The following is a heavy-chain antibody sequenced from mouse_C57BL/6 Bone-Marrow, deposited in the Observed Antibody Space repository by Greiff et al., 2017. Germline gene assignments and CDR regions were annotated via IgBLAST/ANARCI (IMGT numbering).Heavy chain of an antibody. J-gene: IGHJ4*01. CDR1: GYTFTSYW. V-gene: IGHV1-61*01. CDR2: IYPSDSET. D-gene: IGHD1-2*01. Sequence: QVQLQQPGAELVRPGSSVKLSCKASGYTFTSYWMDWVKQRPGQGLEWIGNIYPSDSETHYNQKFKDKATLTVDKSSSTAYMQLSSLTSEDSAVYYCARSALRRRDYARDYWGQGTSVTVSS. CDR3: ARSALRRRDYARDY.